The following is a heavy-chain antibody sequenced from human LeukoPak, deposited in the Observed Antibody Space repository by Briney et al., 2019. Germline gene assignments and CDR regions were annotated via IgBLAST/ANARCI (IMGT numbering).Heavy chain of an antibody. CDR2: TSGDGGST. Sequence: PGGSLRLSCAASGFTFDDYAMHWVRQAPGKGLEWVSLTSGDGGSTYYADSVKGRFTISRDNSKNSLYLQMNSLRTEDTALYYCAKDRSSGWYYDYWGQGTLVTVSS. D-gene: IGHD6-19*01. CDR3: AKDRSSGWYYDY. CDR1: GFTFDDYA. J-gene: IGHJ4*02. V-gene: IGHV3-43*02.